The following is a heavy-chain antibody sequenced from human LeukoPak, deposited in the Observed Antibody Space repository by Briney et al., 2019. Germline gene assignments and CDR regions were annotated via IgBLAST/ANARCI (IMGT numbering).Heavy chain of an antibody. CDR3: AISLRGGYNSGHGDY. V-gene: IGHV3-23*01. J-gene: IGHJ4*02. D-gene: IGHD5-18*01. CDR2: ISDRGRRT. Sequence: GGSLRLSCVASGFTFRSFAMNWVRQAPGKGLEWVSTISDRGRRTYYADSVKGRFTVSRDNSKNTLYLQMDSLRAEDTAVFYCAISLRGGYNSGHGDYWGPGTLVTVSS. CDR1: GFTFRSFA.